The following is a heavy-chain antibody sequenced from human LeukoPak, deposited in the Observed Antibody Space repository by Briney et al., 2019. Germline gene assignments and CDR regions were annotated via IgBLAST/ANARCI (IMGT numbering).Heavy chain of an antibody. CDR1: CASISSHY. D-gene: IGHD3/OR15-3a*01. J-gene: IGHJ6*03. V-gene: IGHV4-59*03. CDR2: TSGIV. CDR3: AGVLAIFGLDTTDSYMDV. Sequence: SETVSLIHALSCASISSHYWSWIRLPPGKGRGWIGYTSGIVRYTPSLKSRVAASVDASQQQVSLSLTSVTGAHTTVYCCAGVLAIFGLDTTDSYMDVWGKETTVTVSS.